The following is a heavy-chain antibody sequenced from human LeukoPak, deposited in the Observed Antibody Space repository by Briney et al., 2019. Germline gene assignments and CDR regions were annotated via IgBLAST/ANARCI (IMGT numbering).Heavy chain of an antibody. CDR1: GFTFGDYA. Sequence: GGSLRLSCTASGFTFGDYAMSWVRQAPGKGLEWVGFIRSKAYGGTTEYAASVKGRFTISRDDSKSIAYLQMNSLKTEDTAVYYCTREPRYIQGIAAAAPLDYWGQGTLVTVSS. V-gene: IGHV3-49*04. J-gene: IGHJ4*02. CDR2: IRSKAYGGTT. D-gene: IGHD6-13*01. CDR3: TREPRYIQGIAAAAPLDY.